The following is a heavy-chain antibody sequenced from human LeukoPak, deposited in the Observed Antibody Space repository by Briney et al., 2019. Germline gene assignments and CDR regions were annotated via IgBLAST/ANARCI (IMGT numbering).Heavy chain of an antibody. D-gene: IGHD6-19*01. Sequence: SETLSLTCTVSGGSISSYYWSWIRQPPGKGLEWIGYIYYSGSTKYNPSLKSRVAISVDTSKNQFSLKLSSVTAADTAVYYCARRAGTYYFDYWGQGTLVTVSS. CDR3: ARRAGTYYFDY. J-gene: IGHJ4*02. CDR1: GGSISSYY. CDR2: IYYSGST. V-gene: IGHV4-59*01.